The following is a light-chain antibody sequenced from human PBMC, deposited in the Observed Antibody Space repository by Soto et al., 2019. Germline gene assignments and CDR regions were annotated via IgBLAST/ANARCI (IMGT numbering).Light chain of an antibody. CDR2: DAS. V-gene: IGKV3-20*01. Sequence: EIVLTQSPGTLSLSPGERATLSCRASQGISSRYLAWYQQKPGQAPRLLIYDASNRATGIPDRFSGSGSGKDFTLTSSRLESEDFAVYYCQQYGSSPWTFGEGTKVEIK. CDR1: QGISSRY. CDR3: QQYGSSPWT. J-gene: IGKJ1*01.